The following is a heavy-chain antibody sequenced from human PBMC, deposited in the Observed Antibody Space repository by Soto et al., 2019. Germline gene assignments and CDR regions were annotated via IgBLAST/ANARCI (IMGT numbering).Heavy chain of an antibody. V-gene: IGHV3-23*01. D-gene: IGHD5-18*01. CDR3: AKGEGDGYSPIDY. CDR1: GLTFSSYA. Sequence: GGSLRLSCAASGLTFSSYAMSWVRQAPGKGLEWVSAISGSGGSTYYADSVKGRFTISRDNSKNTLYLQMNSLRAEDTAVYYCAKGEGDGYSPIDYWGQGTLVTAPQ. J-gene: IGHJ4*02. CDR2: ISGSGGST.